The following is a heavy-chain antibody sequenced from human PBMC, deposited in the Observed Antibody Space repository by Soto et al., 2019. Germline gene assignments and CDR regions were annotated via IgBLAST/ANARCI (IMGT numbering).Heavy chain of an antibody. Sequence: GESLKISCAASGFSFSDYAMSWVRQAPGKGLEWVSVISESGASTHYADSVRGRFTVSRDNSKNSLSLRMNSLRDEDTAVYFCAKRSPYSSGWYSPIFDYWGQGALVTVSS. CDR2: ISESGAST. CDR1: GFSFSDYA. J-gene: IGHJ4*02. D-gene: IGHD6-13*01. V-gene: IGHV3-23*01. CDR3: AKRSPYSSGWYSPIFDY.